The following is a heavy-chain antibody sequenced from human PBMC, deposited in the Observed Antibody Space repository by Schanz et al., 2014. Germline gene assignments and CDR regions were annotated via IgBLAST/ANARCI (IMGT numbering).Heavy chain of an antibody. CDR1: GYTFTNYY. CDR3: AFDRDDAYDI. J-gene: IGHJ3*02. Sequence: QVQLVQSGAEVKKPGASVKLSCKASGYTFTNYYIHWVRQAPGQGLEWMGRIYLSDGSTRYAQKFQGSVTVDRDTSTPTVYMALSSLMSEATAVYYCAFDRDDAYDIWGQGTAVTVSS. D-gene: IGHD3-9*01. V-gene: IGHV1-46*01. CDR2: IYLSDGST.